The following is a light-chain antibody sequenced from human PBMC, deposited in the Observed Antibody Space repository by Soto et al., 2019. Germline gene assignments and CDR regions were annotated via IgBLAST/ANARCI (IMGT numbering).Light chain of an antibody. Sequence: QSVLTQPPSVSAAPGQTVTISCSRSSSNIGNNYVSWYQQLPGTAPKLLIYDNNKRPSGIPDRFSGSKSGTSATLGITGLQTGDEADYYCGTWDSSLSAGQVFGGGTKLTVL. CDR2: DNN. CDR3: GTWDSSLSAGQV. V-gene: IGLV1-51*01. J-gene: IGLJ3*02. CDR1: SSNIGNNY.